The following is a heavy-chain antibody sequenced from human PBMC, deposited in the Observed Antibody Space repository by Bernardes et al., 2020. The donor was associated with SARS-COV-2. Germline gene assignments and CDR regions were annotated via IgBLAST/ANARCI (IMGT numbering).Heavy chain of an antibody. CDR2: MNPNSGNT. D-gene: IGHD2-15*01. CDR3: ARGCSGGSCYLY. V-gene: IGHV1-8*01. CDR1: GYTFSSDD. Sequence: ASVKVSCRTSGYTFSSDDINWVRQANGKGLEWMGWMNPNSGNTGYAQQFQGRVTMTRDTSTRTAYMELRSLKFEDTATYYCARGCSGGSCYLYWGQGTLVTVSS. J-gene: IGHJ4*02.